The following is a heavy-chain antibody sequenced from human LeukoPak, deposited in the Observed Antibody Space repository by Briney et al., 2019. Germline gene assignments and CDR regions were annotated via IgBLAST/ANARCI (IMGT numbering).Heavy chain of an antibody. CDR1: GYTFTSYG. D-gene: IGHD4-17*01. CDR2: INPNSGGT. J-gene: IGHJ6*02. Sequence: GASVKVSCKASGYTFTSYGISWVRQAPGQGLERMGWINPNSGGTNYAQKFQGWVTMTRDTSISTAYMELSRLRSDDTAVYYCARDPRDYGDSTGRSDYYYGMDVWGQGTTVTVSS. V-gene: IGHV1-2*04. CDR3: ARDPRDYGDSTGRSDYYYGMDV.